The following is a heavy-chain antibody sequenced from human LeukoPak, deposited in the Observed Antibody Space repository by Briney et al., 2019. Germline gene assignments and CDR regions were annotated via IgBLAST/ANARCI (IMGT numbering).Heavy chain of an antibody. CDR2: ISACNGNT. D-gene: IGHD2-2*01. CDR1: GYTFTSYG. V-gene: IGHV1-18*01. Sequence: GASVKVSCKASGYTFTSYGISWVRQAPGQGLEWMGWISACNGNTNYAQKLQGRVTMTTDTSTSTAYMELRSLRSDDTAVYYCARRYSTSSYWYFDLWGRGTLVTVSS. CDR3: ARRYSTSSYWYFDL. J-gene: IGHJ2*01.